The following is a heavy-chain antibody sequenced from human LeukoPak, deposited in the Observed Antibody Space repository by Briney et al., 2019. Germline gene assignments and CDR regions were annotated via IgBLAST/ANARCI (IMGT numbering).Heavy chain of an antibody. D-gene: IGHD3-10*01. CDR3: ASGSSMGFGESAFDY. V-gene: IGHV3-7*01. Sequence: GSLRLSCAASGFTFSSYWMSWVRQAPGKGLEWVANIKQDGSEKYYVDSVKGRFTISRDNAKNSLYLQMNSLRAEDTAVYYCASGSSMGFGESAFDYWGQGTLVPVSS. CDR1: GFTFSSYW. J-gene: IGHJ4*02. CDR2: IKQDGSEK.